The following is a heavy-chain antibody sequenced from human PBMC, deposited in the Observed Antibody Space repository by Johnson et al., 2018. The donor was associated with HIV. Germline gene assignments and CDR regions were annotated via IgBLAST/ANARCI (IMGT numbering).Heavy chain of an antibody. J-gene: IGHJ3*02. Sequence: QVQLVESGGGVVQPGRSLRLSCAASGFTFSSYAMHWVRQAPGKGLEWVAVISYDGSNKYYADSVQGRFTISRDNSKNTLYLQMNSLRAEDTAGYYCSKGENDYGDYGLDAFDIWGQGTMVTVSS. CDR1: GFTFSSYA. CDR3: SKGENDYGDYGLDAFDI. CDR2: ISYDGSNK. V-gene: IGHV3-30*04. D-gene: IGHD4-17*01.